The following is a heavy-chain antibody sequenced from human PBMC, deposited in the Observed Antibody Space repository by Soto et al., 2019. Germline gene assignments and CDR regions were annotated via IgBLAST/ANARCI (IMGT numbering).Heavy chain of an antibody. D-gene: IGHD5-18*01. CDR1: GFTFSGYA. Sequence: EVQLLASGGGLVQPGGSLRLSCAVSGFTFSGYAMNWVRQAPGKGLDWVSAISGSGGSTYYADSVKGRFTISRDNSKNTLYLQMNSLRAEDTAVYYCAKSKGSSGYIYAFDMWGQGTMVTVSS. CDR2: ISGSGGST. J-gene: IGHJ3*02. V-gene: IGHV3-23*01. CDR3: AKSKGSSGYIYAFDM.